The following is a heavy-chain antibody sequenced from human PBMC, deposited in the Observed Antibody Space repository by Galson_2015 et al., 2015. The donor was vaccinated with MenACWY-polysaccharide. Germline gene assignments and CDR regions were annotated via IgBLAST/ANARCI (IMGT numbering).Heavy chain of an antibody. CDR3: TTVDSGSYATADY. J-gene: IGHJ4*02. CDR1: GFTFSNAW. V-gene: IGHV3-15*01. D-gene: IGHD1-26*01. Sequence: SLRLSCAASGFTFSNAWMSWVRQAPGKRLEWVGRIKSKTDGGTTDYAAPVKGRFTISRDDSKNTLYLQMNSLKTEDTAVYYCTTVDSGSYATADYWGQGTLVTVSS. CDR2: IKSKTDGGTT.